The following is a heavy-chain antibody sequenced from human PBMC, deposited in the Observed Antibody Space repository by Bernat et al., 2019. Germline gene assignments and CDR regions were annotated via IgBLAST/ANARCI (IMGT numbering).Heavy chain of an antibody. D-gene: IGHD5-12*01. Sequence: QLQLQESGPGLVKPSETLSLTCTVSGGSISSSSYYWGWIRQPPGKGLEWIGSIYYSGSTYYNPSLKIRVTISVDTSKNQFSLKLSSVTAADTAVYYCARVEATANYWYFDLWGRGTLVTVSS. J-gene: IGHJ2*01. CDR2: IYYSGST. V-gene: IGHV4-39*07. CDR1: GGSISSSSYY. CDR3: ARVEATANYWYFDL.